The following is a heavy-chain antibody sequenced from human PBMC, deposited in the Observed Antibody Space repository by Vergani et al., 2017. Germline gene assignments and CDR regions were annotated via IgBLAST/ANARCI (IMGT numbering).Heavy chain of an antibody. CDR3: ARDDEVDEQLGLDY. CDR2: ISSNGGST. J-gene: IGHJ4*02. V-gene: IGHV3-64*01. D-gene: IGHD6-13*01. Sequence: VQLVESGGGVVQPGGSLRLSCIASGFTFRIYGMHWVRQAPGKGLEYVSAISSNGGSTYYANSVKGRFTISRDNSKNTLYLQMGSLRAEDMAVYYCARDDEVDEQLGLDYWGQGNLVTVSS. CDR1: GFTFRIYG.